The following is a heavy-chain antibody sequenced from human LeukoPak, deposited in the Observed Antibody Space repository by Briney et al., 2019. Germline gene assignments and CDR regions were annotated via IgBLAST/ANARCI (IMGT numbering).Heavy chain of an antibody. CDR3: AREAPRFAP. Sequence: TSQTLSLTCAISGDSVSSNTVAWNWIRQSPSRGLEWLGRTYYRSKWGNDYAASVKSRITINADTSKNQFSLHLKSVTPEDTAIYYCAREAPRFAPWGQGTLVTVSS. J-gene: IGHJ5*02. CDR1: GDSVSSNTVA. V-gene: IGHV6-1*01. CDR2: TYYRSKWGN.